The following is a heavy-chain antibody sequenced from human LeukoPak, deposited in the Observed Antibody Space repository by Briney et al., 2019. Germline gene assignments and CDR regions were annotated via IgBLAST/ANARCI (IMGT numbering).Heavy chain of an antibody. CDR1: GFTFSSYA. D-gene: IGHD6-19*01. CDR3: VCAGRSGWYGGFDY. J-gene: IGHJ4*02. Sequence: AGGSLRLSCAASGFTFSSYAMSWVRQAPGKGLEWVSAISGSGGSTYYADSVKGRFTISRDNSKNTLYLQMNSLRAEDTAVYYCVCAGRSGWYGGFDYWGQGTLVTVSS. CDR2: ISGSGGST. V-gene: IGHV3-23*01.